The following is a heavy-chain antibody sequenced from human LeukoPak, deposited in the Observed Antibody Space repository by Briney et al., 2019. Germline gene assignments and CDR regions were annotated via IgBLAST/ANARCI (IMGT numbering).Heavy chain of an antibody. CDR1: GFTFSDYW. CDR2: IRQDGSEK. Sequence: GGSLRLSCAASGFTFSDYWMTWVRQAPGKGLEWVANIRQDGSEKYHADSVKGRFTISRDNAKNSVYLQMNSLRAEDTAVYYCARISCSRSSCYGVYDYWGQGSLVTVSS. D-gene: IGHD2-15*01. V-gene: IGHV3-7*01. J-gene: IGHJ4*02. CDR3: ARISCSRSSCYGVYDY.